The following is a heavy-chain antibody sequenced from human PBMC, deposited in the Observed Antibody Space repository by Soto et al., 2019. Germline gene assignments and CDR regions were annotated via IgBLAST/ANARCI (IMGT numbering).Heavy chain of an antibody. J-gene: IGHJ6*02. V-gene: IGHV1-18*04. CDR1: GYTFTSYG. D-gene: IGHD2-2*01. CDR3: ARGRPTGVPAARRMDYYYGMDV. Sequence: QVQLVQSGAEVKKPGASVKVSCKASGYTFTSYGISWVRQAPGQGLEWMGWISAYNGNTNYAQKLQGRVTMTTDTSTSTAYMELRSLRSDDTAVYYCARGRPTGVPAARRMDYYYGMDVWGQGTTVTVSS. CDR2: ISAYNGNT.